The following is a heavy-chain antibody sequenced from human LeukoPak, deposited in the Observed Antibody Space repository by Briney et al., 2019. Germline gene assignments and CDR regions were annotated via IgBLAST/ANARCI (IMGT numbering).Heavy chain of an antibody. V-gene: IGHV3-23*01. CDR3: AKSAMSDSSGYYFDS. CDR1: GFTSGIYA. CDR2: INDSGGST. Sequence: QPGGSLRLSCAASGFTSGIYAMSWVRHAPGKGLEWVSTINDSGGSTYYADSVKGRFTISRDNSYSTLYLQMNSLRAEDTAVYYCAKSAMSDSSGYYFDSWGQGTLVTVSS. J-gene: IGHJ4*02. D-gene: IGHD3-22*01.